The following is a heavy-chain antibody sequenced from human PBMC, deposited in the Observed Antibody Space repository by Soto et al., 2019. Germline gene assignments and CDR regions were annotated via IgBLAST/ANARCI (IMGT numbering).Heavy chain of an antibody. V-gene: IGHV3-13*04. CDR2: IDTAGDT. CDR1: GFTISRYD. J-gene: IGHJ6*02. D-gene: IGHD3-10*01. Sequence: EVQLVESGGGLVQPGGSLRLSCAASGFTISRYDVHWVRQVAGEGLEWVSAIDTAGDTYYPGSVKGRFTISRENAKNSLYLQMNSLRAGDTAVYYCGRGYNGSRSRHGMDVCGQGTKVIVSS. CDR3: GRGYNGSRSRHGMDV.